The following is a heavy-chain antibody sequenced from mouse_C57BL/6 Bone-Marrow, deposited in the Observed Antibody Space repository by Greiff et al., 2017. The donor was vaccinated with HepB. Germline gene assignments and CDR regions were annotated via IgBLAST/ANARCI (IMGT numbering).Heavy chain of an antibody. J-gene: IGHJ1*03. CDR1: GYTFTNYW. V-gene: IGHV1-63*01. Sequence: VQLQQPGAELVRPGTSVKMSCKASGYTFTNYWIGWAKQRPGHGLEWIGDIYPGGGYTNYNEKFKGKATLTADKSSSTAYMQVSSLTYEYSAIYYCARYSGPTWYCDVWGTGTTVTVSS. CDR2: IYPGGGYT. D-gene: IGHD2-10*01. CDR3: ARYSGPTWYCDV.